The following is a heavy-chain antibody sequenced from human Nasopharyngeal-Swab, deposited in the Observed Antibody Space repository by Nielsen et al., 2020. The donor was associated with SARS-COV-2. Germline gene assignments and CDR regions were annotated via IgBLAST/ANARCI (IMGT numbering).Heavy chain of an antibody. D-gene: IGHD2-2*01. CDR1: GGTCSSYA. CDR3: ARVVPAALGGMDV. V-gene: IGHV1-69*13. CDR2: IIPIFGTA. J-gene: IGHJ6*02. Sequence: SVKVSCKASGGTCSSYAISWVRQAPGQGLEWMGGIIPIFGTANYAQKFQGRVTITADESTSTAYMELSSLRSEDTAVYYCARVVPAALGGMDVWGQGTTVTVSS.